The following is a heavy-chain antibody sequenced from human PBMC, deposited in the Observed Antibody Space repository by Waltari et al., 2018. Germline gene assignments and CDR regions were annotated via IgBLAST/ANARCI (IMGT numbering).Heavy chain of an antibody. D-gene: IGHD3-10*01. CDR3: ARGPGDY. V-gene: IGHV4-59*01. Sequence: SWIRQPPGKGLEWIGYIYYSGSTNYNPSLKSRVTISVDTSKNQFSLKLSSVTAADTAVYYCARGPGDYWGQGTLVTVSS. J-gene: IGHJ4*02. CDR2: IYYSGST.